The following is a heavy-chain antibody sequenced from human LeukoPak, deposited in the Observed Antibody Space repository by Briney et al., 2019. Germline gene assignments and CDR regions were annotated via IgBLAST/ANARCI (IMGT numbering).Heavy chain of an antibody. CDR1: GFTFRSYW. V-gene: IGHV3-74*01. J-gene: IGHJ3*02. CDR3: ARSGLTGDAFDI. D-gene: IGHD5-12*01. Sequence: GGSLRLSCAACGFTFRSYWMHWVRQAPGKGLVWVSRINSDGSITSDADSVKGRFTISRDNAKNTLFLQMNSLRVEDTAVCHCARSGLTGDAFDIWGQGTMVTVSS. CDR2: INSDGSIT.